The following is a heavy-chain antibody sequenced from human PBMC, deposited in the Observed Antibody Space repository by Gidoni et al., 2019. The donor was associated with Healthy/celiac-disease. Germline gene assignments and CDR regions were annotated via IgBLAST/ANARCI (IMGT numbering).Heavy chain of an antibody. D-gene: IGHD3-10*01. V-gene: IGHV5-51*01. Sequence: YGIGWVRQMPGKGLEWMGIIYPGDSDTRYSPAFQGQVTISAAKSISTAYLQWSSLKASDTAMYYCARPGGYGSGPDGMDVWGQGTTVTVSS. J-gene: IGHJ6*02. CDR2: IYPGDSDT. CDR3: ARPGGYGSGPDGMDV. CDR1: YG.